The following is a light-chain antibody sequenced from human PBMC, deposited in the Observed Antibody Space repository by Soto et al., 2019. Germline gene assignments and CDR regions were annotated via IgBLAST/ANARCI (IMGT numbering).Light chain of an antibody. CDR2: DAS. CDR1: QNIDDY. J-gene: IGKJ1*01. V-gene: IGKV1-5*01. CDR3: QQYNDYWT. Sequence: DIQMTQSPSTLSASVGDRVTITCRASQNIDDYLAWYQQKPGKAPKLLIYDASSLESGVPSRFSGSGSGTEFTLTISSLQPDDFATYYCQQYNDYWTFGQGTKVDIK.